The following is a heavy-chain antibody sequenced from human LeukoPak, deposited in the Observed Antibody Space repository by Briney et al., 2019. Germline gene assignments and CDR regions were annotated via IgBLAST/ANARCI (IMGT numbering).Heavy chain of an antibody. CDR1: GGSISRCY. CDR2: IYYRGRT. J-gene: IGHJ4*02. CDR3: ARAGIVVGADFDY. D-gene: IGHD1-26*01. V-gene: IGHV4-59*01. Sequence: SETLSLTCSVSGGSISRCYWTWIRQPPGKGREWIGYIYYRGRTNYNPSLKRRVTISVDTSKHQFSLTLRSVTAADTAVYYCARAGIVVGADFDYWGQGTLVTVSS.